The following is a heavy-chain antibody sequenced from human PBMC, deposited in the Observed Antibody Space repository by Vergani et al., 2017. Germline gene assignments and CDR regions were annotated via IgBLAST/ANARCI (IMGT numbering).Heavy chain of an antibody. J-gene: IGHJ6*03. Sequence: QVQLQESGPGLLKPSQTLSLTCTVSGASVSCGTYYWTWIRQPAGKKLEWIVRMYTSGHTIYNPSLESRVTMSVDTSKNQFSLQLSSVTAADTAVYYCARASHYINCYSEGPNGPGYYYMDVWGKGTTVTVSS. CDR1: GASVSCGTYY. CDR2: MYTSGHT. D-gene: IGHD2-21*01. V-gene: IGHV4-61*02. CDR3: ARASHYINCYSEGPNGPGYYYMDV.